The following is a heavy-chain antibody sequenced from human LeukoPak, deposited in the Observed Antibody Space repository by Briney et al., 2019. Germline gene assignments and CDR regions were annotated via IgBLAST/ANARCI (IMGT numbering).Heavy chain of an antibody. J-gene: IGHJ4*02. CDR3: ARDGGINMARGITGLITYFFDY. CDR1: GFTFSNYA. Sequence: GGSLRLSCPASGFTFSNYAMHWVRQTPGKGLEWVSVISFDGSKKYYADSVKGRFTISRDNSMDTVNLLKTSLRTEDTAIYYCARDGGINMARGITGLITYFFDYWGQGALVTVSS. V-gene: IGHV3-30*04. CDR2: ISFDGSKK. D-gene: IGHD3-10*01.